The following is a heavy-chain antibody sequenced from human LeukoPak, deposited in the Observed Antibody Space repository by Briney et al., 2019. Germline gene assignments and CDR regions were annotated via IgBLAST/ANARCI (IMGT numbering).Heavy chain of an antibody. Sequence: GGSLRLSCAASGFTFSGSALHWVRQASGKGLEWVGRIRSTANGYATAYAASVKGRFTISRDNSKNTLYLQMNSLRAEDTAVYYCAKDLYSSGLNWFDPWGQGTLVTVSS. V-gene: IGHV3-73*01. CDR3: AKDLYSSGLNWFDP. D-gene: IGHD6-19*01. CDR1: GFTFSGSA. CDR2: IRSTANGYAT. J-gene: IGHJ5*02.